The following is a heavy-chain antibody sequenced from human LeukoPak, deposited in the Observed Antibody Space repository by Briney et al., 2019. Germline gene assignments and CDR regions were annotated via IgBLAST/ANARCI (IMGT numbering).Heavy chain of an antibody. CDR1: GDAITSDKYY. J-gene: IGHJ4*02. V-gene: IGHV4-39*07. D-gene: IGHD6-19*01. CDR2: IHHSGST. CDR3: ATRGGSSGWYTTFDY. Sequence: SETLSLTCTVSGDAITSDKYYWGWIRQPPGKGLEWIGNIHHSGSTYYSPSLKSRVTISVDKSKNQFSLKLSSVTAADTAVYYCATRGGSSGWYTTFDYWGQGTLVTVSS.